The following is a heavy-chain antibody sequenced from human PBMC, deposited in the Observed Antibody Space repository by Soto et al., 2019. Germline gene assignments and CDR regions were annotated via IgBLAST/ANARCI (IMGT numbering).Heavy chain of an antibody. CDR3: ANCHDNYFYYRMDV. V-gene: IGHV1-69*04. Sequence: QVQLVQSASEVKKPGSSVKVSCKTSGGNLSSFAISWVRQAPGQGLEWVGTFIPVVGMAKYGQNFQDRVTITGDQSTNTLFKEISSLTFEYTDLYFWANCHDNYFYYRMDVWGQVNTVTVSS. CDR2: FIPVVGMA. CDR1: GGNLSSFA. D-gene: IGHD1-1*01. J-gene: IGHJ6*02.